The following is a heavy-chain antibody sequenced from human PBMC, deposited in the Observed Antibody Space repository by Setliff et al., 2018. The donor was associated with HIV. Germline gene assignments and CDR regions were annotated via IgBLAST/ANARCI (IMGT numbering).Heavy chain of an antibody. CDR2: FYDGGST. V-gene: IGHV4-39*01. J-gene: IGHJ4*02. D-gene: IGHD1-1*01. Sequence: SETLSLTCTVSGSISSSSYYWGWIRQPPGKGLEWIGSFYDGGSTYYNPSLKSRVTISVDTSKNQFSLNLSSLTAADTAVYYCARMDPRLTYNDYWGQGTLVTVSS. CDR3: ARMDPRLTYNDY. CDR1: GSISSSSYY.